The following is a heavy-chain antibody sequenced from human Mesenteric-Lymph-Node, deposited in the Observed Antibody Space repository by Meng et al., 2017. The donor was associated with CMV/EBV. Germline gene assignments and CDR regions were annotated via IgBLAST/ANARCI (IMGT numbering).Heavy chain of an antibody. CDR1: RYTFTGYY. CDR2: INPNSGDT. V-gene: IGHV1-2*06. J-gene: IGHJ4*02. Sequence: ASVKVSCKASRYTFTGYYMHWVRQAPGQGLEWMGRINPNSGDTEYAQNFQGRVTMTRDTSISTAYMELSRLRSDDTAVYYCARDSCVGTSCPWVNYWGQGTLVTVSS. CDR3: ARDSCVGTSCPWVNY. D-gene: IGHD2-2*01.